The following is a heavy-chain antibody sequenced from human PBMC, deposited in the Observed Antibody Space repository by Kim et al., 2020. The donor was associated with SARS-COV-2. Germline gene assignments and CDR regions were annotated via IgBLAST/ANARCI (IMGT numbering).Heavy chain of an antibody. D-gene: IGHD3-16*01. J-gene: IGHJ4*02. CDR3: AKQPIMITFGGGNRFDY. Sequence: VKGRFTISRDNSKNTLYLQMNSLRAEDTAVYYCAKQPIMITFGGGNRFDYWGQGTLVTVSS. V-gene: IGHV3-23*01.